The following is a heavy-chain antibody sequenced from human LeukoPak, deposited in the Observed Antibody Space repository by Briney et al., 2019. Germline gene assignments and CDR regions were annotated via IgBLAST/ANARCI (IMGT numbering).Heavy chain of an antibody. CDR2: ISYDGSNK. J-gene: IGHJ4*02. D-gene: IGHD3-22*01. V-gene: IGHV3-30*18. CDR1: GFTFSNYG. CDR3: AKDRGVGDYYDSSAYNDY. Sequence: GGSLRLSCVASGFTFSNYGMHWVRQSPGRGLEWVAVISYDGSNKSYADSVKGRFTMSRDNSKNTLYLQMNSLRAEDTAVYYCAKDRGVGDYYDSSAYNDYWGQGILVTVSP.